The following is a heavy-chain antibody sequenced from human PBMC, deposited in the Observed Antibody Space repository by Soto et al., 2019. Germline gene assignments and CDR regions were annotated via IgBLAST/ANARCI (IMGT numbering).Heavy chain of an antibody. CDR3: ARDGWGYSGYALNWFDP. D-gene: IGHD5-12*01. CDR1: GGTFSSYT. CDR2: IIPILGIA. Sequence: GASVKVSCKASGGTFSSYTISWVRQAPGQGLEWMGRIIPILGIANYAQKFQGSVTITADKSTSTAYMELSSLRSEDTAVYYCARDGWGYSGYALNWFDPWGQGTLVTVSS. V-gene: IGHV1-69*04. J-gene: IGHJ5*02.